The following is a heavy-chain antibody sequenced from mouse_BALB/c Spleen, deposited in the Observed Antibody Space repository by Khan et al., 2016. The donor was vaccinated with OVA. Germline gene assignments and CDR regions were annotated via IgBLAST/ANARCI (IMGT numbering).Heavy chain of an antibody. CDR2: IWAGGST. CDR3: ARLEDI. Sequence: VQLQESGPGLVAPSQSLSITCTVSGFSLTSYGVHWVRQPPGKGLEWLGVIWAGGSTNYNSALMSRLSICKDNSKSQVYLKVNSLQTNDTAKYYCARLEDIWGQGTTLTVSA. D-gene: IGHD1-3*01. V-gene: IGHV2-9*02. J-gene: IGHJ2*01. CDR1: GFSLTSYG.